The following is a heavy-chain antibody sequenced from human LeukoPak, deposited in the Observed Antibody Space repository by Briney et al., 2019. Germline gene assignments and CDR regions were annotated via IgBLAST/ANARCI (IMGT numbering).Heavy chain of an antibody. Sequence: QPGESLRLSCAASGFTISSNYMSWVRQAPGKGLEWVSVISSGGSTYYADSVKGRFTISRDSSKNTLYLQMSSLRAEDTAVYYCSRDRMATKSFDYWGQGTLVTVSS. J-gene: IGHJ4*02. V-gene: IGHV3-66*02. D-gene: IGHD5-24*01. CDR3: SRDRMATKSFDY. CDR2: ISSGGST. CDR1: GFTISSNY.